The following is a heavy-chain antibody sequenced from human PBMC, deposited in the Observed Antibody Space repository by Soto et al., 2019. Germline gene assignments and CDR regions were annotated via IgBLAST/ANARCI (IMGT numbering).Heavy chain of an antibody. Sequence: QVQLVQSGAEVKKPGASVKVSCKASGYTFTSYDINWVRQATGQGLEWMGWMNPNSGNTGYAQKFQGRVTMTRKTSISTAYMELSSLRSEDTAVYYCARGLNAIGRNGFDWLLLRSRGNWFDPWGQGTLVTVSS. V-gene: IGHV1-8*01. CDR2: MNPNSGNT. J-gene: IGHJ5*02. CDR3: ARGLNAIGRNGFDWLLLRSRGNWFDP. CDR1: GYTFTSYD. D-gene: IGHD3-9*01.